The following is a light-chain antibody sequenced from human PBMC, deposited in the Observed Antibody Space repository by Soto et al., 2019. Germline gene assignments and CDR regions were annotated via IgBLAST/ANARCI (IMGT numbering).Light chain of an antibody. CDR1: QGISNW. CDR3: QQYNSYST. Sequence: DIQMTQSPSTLSASVGDRVTITCRASQGISNWLAWYQQKPGKAPKLLIYKASSLESGVPSRVSGSGSGTEFTLTISSLQPDDLATYYCQQYNSYSTFGQGTKVEIK. J-gene: IGKJ1*01. CDR2: KAS. V-gene: IGKV1-5*03.